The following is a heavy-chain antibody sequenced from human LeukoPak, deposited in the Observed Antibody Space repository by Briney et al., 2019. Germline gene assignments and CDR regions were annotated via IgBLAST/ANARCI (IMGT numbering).Heavy chain of an antibody. V-gene: IGHV1-69*06. J-gene: IGHJ5*02. D-gene: IGHD6-13*01. CDR3: ARGRPTTSIAAAGVNWFNP. Sequence: SVKVSCKASGGTFSSYAISWVRQAPGQGLEWMGGIIPIFGTANYAQKFQGRVTITADKSTSTAYMELSSLRSEDTAVYYCARGRPTTSIAAAGVNWFNPWGQGTLVTVSS. CDR1: GGTFSSYA. CDR2: IIPIFGTA.